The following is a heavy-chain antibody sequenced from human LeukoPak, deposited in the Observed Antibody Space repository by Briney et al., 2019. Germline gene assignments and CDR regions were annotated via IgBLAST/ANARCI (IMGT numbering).Heavy chain of an antibody. CDR2: IYYSGST. J-gene: IGHJ3*02. D-gene: IGHD3-22*01. V-gene: IGHV4-59*08. Sequence: SETLSLTCTVSGGSISSYYWSWIRQPPGKGLVWIGYIYYSGSTNYNPSLKSRVTISVDTSKNQFSLKLSSVTAADTAVYYCASSYYYDSSGIDAFDIWGQGTMVTVSS. CDR1: GGSISSYY. CDR3: ASSYYYDSSGIDAFDI.